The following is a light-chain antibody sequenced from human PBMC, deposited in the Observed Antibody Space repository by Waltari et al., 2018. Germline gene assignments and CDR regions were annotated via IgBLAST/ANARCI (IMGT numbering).Light chain of an antibody. J-gene: IGKJ4*01. CDR2: WAS. CDR3: QQYFKTPLT. CDR1: QSILYSSSNKNY. Sequence: DIVMTQSPDSLTVSLGERATINCKSSQSILYSSSNKNYLAWYQQKPRQPPKLRSYWASTRESGVPDRFSGTGSGTDFTLTISRLQAEDVAVYYCQQYFKTPLTFGGGTKVEIK. V-gene: IGKV4-1*01.